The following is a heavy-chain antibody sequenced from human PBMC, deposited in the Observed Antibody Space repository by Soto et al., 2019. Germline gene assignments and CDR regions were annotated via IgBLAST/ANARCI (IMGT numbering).Heavy chain of an antibody. CDR3: ARVYHDGSGYYYREFDY. CDR2: INAHNGDT. Sequence: ASVKVSCKASGYTFTYYYISWLRQVPGQGLEWMGWINAHNGDTKYEQNLQDRVTMTTDTSTSTAYMELRSLRSDDTAVYYCARVYHDGSGYYYREFDYWGQGALVTVSS. D-gene: IGHD3-22*01. V-gene: IGHV1-18*01. CDR1: GYTFTYYY. J-gene: IGHJ4*02.